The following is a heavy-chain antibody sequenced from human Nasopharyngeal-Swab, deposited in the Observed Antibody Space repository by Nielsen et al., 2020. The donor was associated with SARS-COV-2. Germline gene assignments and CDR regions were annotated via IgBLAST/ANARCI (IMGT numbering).Heavy chain of an antibody. D-gene: IGHD4-11*01. Sequence: SVKVSCKASGGTFSSYAISWVRQAPGQGLEWMGGIIPIFGTANYAQKFQGRVTITADESTSTAYMELSSLRSEDTAVYYCARDKGYSNPLDAFDIWGQGTMVTVSS. CDR3: ARDKGYSNPLDAFDI. J-gene: IGHJ3*02. CDR1: GGTFSSYA. CDR2: IIPIFGTA. V-gene: IGHV1-69*13.